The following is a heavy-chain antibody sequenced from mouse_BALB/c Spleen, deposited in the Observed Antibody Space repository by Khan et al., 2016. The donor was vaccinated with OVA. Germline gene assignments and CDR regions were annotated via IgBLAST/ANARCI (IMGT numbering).Heavy chain of an antibody. CDR3: ARETVVDIYWYLDV. D-gene: IGHD1-1*01. CDR2: IRNKANGYTT. CDR1: GFTFTDYY. Sequence: EVELVESGGGLVQPGGSLRLSCATSGFTFTDYYMTWVRQPPGKALEWLGFIRNKANGYTTEYSASVKGRFTISRDNSQSILYLQMKTLRAEDSATYYCARETVVDIYWYLDVWGAGTTVTVSS. V-gene: IGHV7-3*02. J-gene: IGHJ1*01.